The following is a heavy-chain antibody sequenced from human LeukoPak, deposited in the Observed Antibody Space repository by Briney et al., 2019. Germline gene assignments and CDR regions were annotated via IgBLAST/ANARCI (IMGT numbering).Heavy chain of an antibody. Sequence: GGSLTLSCAASGFTFSRYVMHWVRQPPGKGLEWVSSIFPSGGEIHYAGSVRGRFTISRENSKSSLSLQMNRLRAEDTAIYYCATYRQVLLPFESWGQGTLVTVSS. D-gene: IGHD2-15*01. CDR1: GFTFSRYV. CDR2: IFPSGGEI. V-gene: IGHV3-23*01. CDR3: ATYRQVLLPFES. J-gene: IGHJ4*02.